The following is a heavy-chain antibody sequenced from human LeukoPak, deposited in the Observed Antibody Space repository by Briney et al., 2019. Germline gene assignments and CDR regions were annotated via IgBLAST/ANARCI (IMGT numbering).Heavy chain of an antibody. CDR1: GGSISSHY. J-gene: IGHJ4*02. CDR2: IYYSGST. V-gene: IGHV4-59*11. D-gene: IGHD1-1*01. Sequence: SETLSLTCTVSGGSISSHYWSWIRQPPGKGLEWIGYIYYSGSTNYNPSLKSRVTISVDTSKNQSSLKLSSVTAADTAVYYCARDRPSTSLDYWGQGTLVTVSS. CDR3: ARDRPSTSLDY.